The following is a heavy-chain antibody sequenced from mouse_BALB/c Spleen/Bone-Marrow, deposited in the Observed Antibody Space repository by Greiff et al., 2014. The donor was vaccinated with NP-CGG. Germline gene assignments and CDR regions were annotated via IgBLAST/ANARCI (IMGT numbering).Heavy chain of an antibody. CDR2: IDPANGNT. V-gene: IGHV14-3*02. J-gene: IGHJ2*01. CDR1: GFNIKDTY. CDR3: ANYYYGSHFDY. D-gene: IGHD1-1*01. Sequence: EVQLQQSGAALVKPGASVKLSCTASGFNIKDTYMHWVKQRPEQGLEWIGRIDPANGNTKYDPKFQGKATITADTSSNTAYLQLSSLTSEDTAAYYCANYYYGSHFDYWGQGTTLTVSS.